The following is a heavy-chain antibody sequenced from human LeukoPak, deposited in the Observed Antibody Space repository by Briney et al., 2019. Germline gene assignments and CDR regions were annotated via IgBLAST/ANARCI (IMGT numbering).Heavy chain of an antibody. CDR2: ISIYNGKI. D-gene: IGHD3-22*01. V-gene: IGHV1-18*01. Sequence: ASVKVSCKASGYTFTSYGISWVRQAPGQGLEWMGWISIYNGKINYAQKFQGRVTMTTDTSTSTAYMELRSLRSDDTAVYYCARWDYYDSRTFDIWDQGTMVTVS. CDR3: ARWDYYDSRTFDI. J-gene: IGHJ3*02. CDR1: GYTFTSYG.